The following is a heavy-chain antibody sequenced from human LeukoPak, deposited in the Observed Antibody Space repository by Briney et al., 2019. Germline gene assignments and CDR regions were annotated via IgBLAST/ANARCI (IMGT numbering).Heavy chain of an antibody. CDR1: GASISSYY. J-gene: IGHJ4*02. V-gene: IGHV4-59*05. CDR2: IYYSKNT. D-gene: IGHD5-18*01. CDR3: VSPRGFSYGYFDY. Sequence: PSETLSLTCTVSGASISSYYWNWVRQPPGKGLEWIGSIYYSKNTYYNPSLKSRVTISADTSKNQFSLTLGSVSATDTAVYYCVSPRGFSYGYFDYWGQGTLVTVSS.